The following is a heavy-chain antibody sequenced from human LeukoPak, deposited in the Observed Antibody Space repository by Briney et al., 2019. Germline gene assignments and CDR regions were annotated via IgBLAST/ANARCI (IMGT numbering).Heavy chain of an antibody. CDR1: AGSISSDSYY. D-gene: IGHD4-17*01. J-gene: IGHJ4*02. CDR3: AKMTIRGDSVV. V-gene: IGHV4-39*06. Sequence: SETLSLTCTVSAGSISSDSYYWGWIRQPPGKGLEWIGTNSGNTYYNPSLKSRLTISVDTSKSQFPLTLTSVTAADTAVYYCAKMTIRGDSVVWGQGRLVTVSS. CDR2: NSGNT.